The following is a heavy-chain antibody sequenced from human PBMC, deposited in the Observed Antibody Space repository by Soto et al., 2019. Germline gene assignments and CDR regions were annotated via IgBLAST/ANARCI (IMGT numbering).Heavy chain of an antibody. Sequence: EVQLVESGGGLVKPGGSLRLSCAASGFTFSSYSMNWVRQAPGKGLEWVSSISSSSSYIYYADSVKGRFTISRDNAKNSLYLQMNSLRAEDTAVYYCARVENYYDSSGYSDAFDIWGQGTMVTVSS. J-gene: IGHJ3*02. CDR1: GFTFSSYS. CDR3: ARVENYYDSSGYSDAFDI. V-gene: IGHV3-21*01. CDR2: ISSSSSYI. D-gene: IGHD3-22*01.